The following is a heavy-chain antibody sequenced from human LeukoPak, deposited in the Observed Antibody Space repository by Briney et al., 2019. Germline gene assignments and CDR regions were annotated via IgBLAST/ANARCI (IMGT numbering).Heavy chain of an antibody. J-gene: IGHJ3*02. V-gene: IGHV4-59*01. CDR2: IYYSGST. CDR3: ARGAPGVRGAFDI. Sequence: SETLSLTCTVSGGSISSYYWSWIRQPPGKGLEWIGYIYYSGSTNYNPSLKSRVTISVDTSKNQFSLKLSSVTAADTAVYYCARGAPGVRGAFDIWGQGTMVTVSS. D-gene: IGHD3-3*01. CDR1: GGSISSYY.